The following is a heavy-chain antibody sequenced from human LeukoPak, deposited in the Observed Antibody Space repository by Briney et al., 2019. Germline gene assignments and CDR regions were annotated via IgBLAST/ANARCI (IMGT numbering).Heavy chain of an antibody. CDR2: INWNGGST. D-gene: IGHD2-2*01. Sequence: PGGSLRLSFAASGFTFDHYGMSWVRQAPGKGLEGVAGINWNGGSTGYADSVKGRFTISRDNAKNSLYLQMNSLRDEDTALYYCARRGYCASTRCYYIDHWGQGTLVTVSS. CDR1: GFTFDHYG. CDR3: ARRGYCASTRCYYIDH. J-gene: IGHJ4*02. V-gene: IGHV3-20*03.